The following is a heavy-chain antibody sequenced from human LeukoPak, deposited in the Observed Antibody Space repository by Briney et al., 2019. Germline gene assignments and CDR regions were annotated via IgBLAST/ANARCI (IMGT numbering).Heavy chain of an antibody. J-gene: IGHJ6*02. CDR2: IYPGDSDT. CDR1: GYSFTSYW. V-gene: IGHV5-51*01. Sequence: ESLTISCKGSGYSFTSYWIGWVRQMPGKGLEWMGIIYPGDSDTRYSPSFQGQVTISADKSISTAYLQWSSLKASDTAMYYCARQMLYYDSSGVGMDVWGQGTTVTVSS. D-gene: IGHD3-22*01. CDR3: ARQMLYYDSSGVGMDV.